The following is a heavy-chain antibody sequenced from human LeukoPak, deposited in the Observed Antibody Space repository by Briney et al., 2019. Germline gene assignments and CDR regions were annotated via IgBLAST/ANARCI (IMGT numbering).Heavy chain of an antibody. D-gene: IGHD6-13*01. CDR2: IYHSGST. Sequence: SETLSLTCAVSGGSISSSNWWSWVRQPPGKGLEWIGEIYHSGSTNYNPSLKSRVTISVDKSKNQFSLKLSSVTAADTAVYYCARGARTHSSSWSNYWGQGTLVTVSS. J-gene: IGHJ4*02. CDR3: ARGARTHSSSWSNY. V-gene: IGHV4-4*02. CDR1: GGSISSSNW.